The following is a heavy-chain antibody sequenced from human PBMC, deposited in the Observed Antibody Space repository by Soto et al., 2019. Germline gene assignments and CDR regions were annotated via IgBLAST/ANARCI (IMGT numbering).Heavy chain of an antibody. D-gene: IGHD6-6*01. Sequence: SATLSPTGSAYGGSFSGYYWSWIRQPPGKGLEWIGEINHSGSTNYNPSLKSRVTISLDTSKNQFSLKLSSVTAAETAVYYCARLSARSTFDYWGQGTLVTVS. J-gene: IGHJ4*02. CDR3: ARLSARSTFDY. V-gene: IGHV4-34*01. CDR1: GGSFSGYY. CDR2: INHSGST.